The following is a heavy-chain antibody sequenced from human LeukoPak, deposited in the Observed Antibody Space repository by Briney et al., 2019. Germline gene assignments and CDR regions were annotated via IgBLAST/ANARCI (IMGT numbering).Heavy chain of an antibody. D-gene: IGHD3-10*01. Sequence: ASVKVSCKASGYTFTGYYMHWVRQAPGQGLEWMGWINPNSGGTNYAQKFQGRVNMTRDTSINTAYMELSRLRSDDTAVYYCAREGPDYYGSGSYYNWFDPWGQGTLVTVSS. CDR2: INPNSGGT. CDR1: GYTFTGYY. V-gene: IGHV1-2*02. CDR3: AREGPDYYGSGSYYNWFDP. J-gene: IGHJ5*02.